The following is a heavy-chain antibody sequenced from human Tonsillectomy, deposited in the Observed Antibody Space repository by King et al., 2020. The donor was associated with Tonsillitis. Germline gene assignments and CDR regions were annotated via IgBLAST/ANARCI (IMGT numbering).Heavy chain of an antibody. CDR3: ARDRPCSSASRYGGSWFDP. Sequence: QVQLVESGAEVKKPGASVKVSCTASGYTFTSYYMHWVRQAPGQGLEWMGMINPSGGTTSYAQKFQGRVTMTRDTSTNTVYMELSSLRSEDTAVYYCARDRPCSSASRYGGSWFDPWGQGTLVTVCS. CDR1: GYTFTSYY. CDR2: INPSGGTT. V-gene: IGHV1-46*01. D-gene: IGHD2-2*01. J-gene: IGHJ5*02.